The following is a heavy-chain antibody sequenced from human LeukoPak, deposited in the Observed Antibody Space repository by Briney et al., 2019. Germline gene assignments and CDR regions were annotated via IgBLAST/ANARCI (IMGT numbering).Heavy chain of an antibody. D-gene: IGHD3-3*01. Sequence: GGSLRLSCAASGFTFSTYWMNWVRQAPGKGLEGVANIKQDGSEKYYVDSVKGRFTLSRDSAKNSLYLQMNSLRAEDTAVYYCARAEWSNWYSDLWGRGTLVTVSS. V-gene: IGHV3-7*03. J-gene: IGHJ2*01. CDR2: IKQDGSEK. CDR3: ARAEWSNWYSDL. CDR1: GFTFSTYW.